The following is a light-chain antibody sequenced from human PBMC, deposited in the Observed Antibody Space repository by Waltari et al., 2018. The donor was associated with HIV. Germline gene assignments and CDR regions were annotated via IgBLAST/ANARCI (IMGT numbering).Light chain of an antibody. CDR1: TRNIGSYN. V-gene: IGLV1-44*01. Sequence: QSVLTPPPSASGTPGPRVTISCPGITRNIGSYNVNWYQQFSRAAPKLLIYADAQRPSGVPDRFSGSKSGTSASLVISGLQSEDEADYYCSTWDDRLNGVVFGGGTRLTVV. J-gene: IGLJ2*01. CDR2: ADA. CDR3: STWDDRLNGVV.